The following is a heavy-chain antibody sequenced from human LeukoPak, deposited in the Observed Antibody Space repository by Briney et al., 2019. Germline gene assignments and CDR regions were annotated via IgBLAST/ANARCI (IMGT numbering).Heavy chain of an antibody. CDR2: INGDGTNT. Sequence: QPGGSLRLSCAASGFAFSPCWMHWVRHAPGKGLVWVSHINGDGTNTRYADSVKGRFTISRDNAKNTLYLQMNSLRAEDTAAYYCARDYRYGLDVWGQGATVTVSS. CDR3: ARDYRYGLDV. CDR1: GFAFSPCW. D-gene: IGHD3-16*02. J-gene: IGHJ6*02. V-gene: IGHV3-74*01.